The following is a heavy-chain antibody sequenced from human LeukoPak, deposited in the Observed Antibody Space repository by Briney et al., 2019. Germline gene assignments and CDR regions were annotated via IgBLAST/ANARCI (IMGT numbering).Heavy chain of an antibody. CDR1: GFTFSSYS. J-gene: IGHJ4*02. CDR2: ISSSSSYI. CDR3: AREFGTSCCNYFDC. D-gene: IGHD2-2*01. V-gene: IGHV3-21*01. Sequence: GGSLRLSCAASGFTFSSYSMNWVRQAPGKGLEWVSSISSSSSYIYYADSVKGRFTISRDNAKNSLYLQMNSLRAEDTAVYYCAREFGTSCCNYFDCWGQGTLVSVSS.